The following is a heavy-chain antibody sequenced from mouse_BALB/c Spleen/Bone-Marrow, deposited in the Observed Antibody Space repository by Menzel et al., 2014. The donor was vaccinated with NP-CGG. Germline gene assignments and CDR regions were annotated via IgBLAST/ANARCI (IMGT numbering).Heavy chain of an antibody. J-gene: IGHJ2*01. CDR3: ARDDFGPDY. V-gene: IGHV1-80*01. Sequence: VKLMESEPELVRPGSSVKISCKASGYAFSSFWMNWMKQRPGQGPEWIGQIYPGDGDTNYNRKFKGKATLTADMSSSTAYIQLSSLTSEDSAVYFCARDDFGPDYWGQGTTLTVSS. CDR1: GYAFSSFW. D-gene: IGHD2-4*01. CDR2: IYPGDGDT.